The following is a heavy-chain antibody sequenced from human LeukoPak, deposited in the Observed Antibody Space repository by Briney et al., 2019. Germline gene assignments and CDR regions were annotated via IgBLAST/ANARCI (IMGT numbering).Heavy chain of an antibody. D-gene: IGHD2-2*01. CDR1: GGSFSGYC. V-gene: IGHV4-34*01. CDR3: ARGTVVVVVPAAMSYYYMDV. CDR2: INHSGST. J-gene: IGHJ6*03. Sequence: SETLSLACAVYGGSFSGYCWSWIRQPPGKGLEWIGEINHSGSTNYNPSLKGRVTTSVDTSKNQFSLKLSSVTAADTAVYYCARGTVVVVVPAAMSYYYMDVWGKGTTVTVSS.